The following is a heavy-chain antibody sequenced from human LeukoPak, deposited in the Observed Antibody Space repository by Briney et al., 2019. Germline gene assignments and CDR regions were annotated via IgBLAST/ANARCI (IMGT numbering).Heavy chain of an antibody. CDR1: GFTFSSYA. V-gene: IGHV3-23*01. Sequence: SGGSLRLSCAASGFTFSSYAMSWVRQAPGKGLEWVSAISGSGGSTYYADSVKGRFTISRDNSKNTLYLQVNSLRAEDTAVYYCAKAGHYYDSRNYFDYWGQGTLVTVSS. D-gene: IGHD3-22*01. J-gene: IGHJ4*02. CDR2: ISGSGGST. CDR3: AKAGHYYDSRNYFDY.